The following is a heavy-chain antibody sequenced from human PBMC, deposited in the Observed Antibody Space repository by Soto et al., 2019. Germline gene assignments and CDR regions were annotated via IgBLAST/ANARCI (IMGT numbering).Heavy chain of an antibody. CDR3: ARGARRLDPTPNWFDP. D-gene: IGHD6-19*01. CDR2: ISAYNGTT. CDR1: GYTFTSYG. J-gene: IGHJ5*02. Sequence: QVQLVQSGAEVKKPGASVKVSCKASGYTFTSYGISWVRQSPGQGLEWMGWISAYNGTTNYAQKLQGRVTMTTYTATSKAYMELRSLRSDDTAVYYCARGARRLDPTPNWFDPWGQGTLVTVSS. V-gene: IGHV1-18*01.